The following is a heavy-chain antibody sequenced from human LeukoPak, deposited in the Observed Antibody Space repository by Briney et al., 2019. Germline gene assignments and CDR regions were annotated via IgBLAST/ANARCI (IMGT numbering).Heavy chain of an antibody. Sequence: GGALRLSCAASGFTFSSYSMNWVRQAPGKGLEWVSYISSSSSTIYYADSVKGRFTISRDNAKNSLYLQMNSLRAEDTAVYYCARAAYYDILTGHWGQGTLVTVSS. CDR1: GFTFSSYS. V-gene: IGHV3-48*01. J-gene: IGHJ4*02. D-gene: IGHD3-9*01. CDR2: ISSSSSTI. CDR3: ARAAYYDILTGH.